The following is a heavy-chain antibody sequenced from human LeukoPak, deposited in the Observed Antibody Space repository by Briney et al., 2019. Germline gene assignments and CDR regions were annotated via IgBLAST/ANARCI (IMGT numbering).Heavy chain of an antibody. CDR1: GFTFSYYW. D-gene: IGHD3-22*01. CDR3: ARAHTYDYDSSGLH. J-gene: IGHJ4*02. V-gene: IGHV3-7*01. Sequence: GGSLRLSCAAPGFTFSYYWMTWVRQAPGKGLEWVANINQDGSEKNYVDSVKGRFTISRDNAKKSQYLQMNSLRADDTAVYYCARAHTYDYDSSGLHWGQGTLVTVSS. CDR2: INQDGSEK.